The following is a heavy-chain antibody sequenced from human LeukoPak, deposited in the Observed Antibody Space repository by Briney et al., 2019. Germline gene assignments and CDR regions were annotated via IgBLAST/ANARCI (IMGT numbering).Heavy chain of an antibody. D-gene: IGHD5-18*01. J-gene: IGHJ4*02. CDR2: IYSGGTT. CDR1: GFTVSTNC. Sequence: GGSLRLSCAASGFTVSTNCVTWVRQAPGKGLEWVSTIYSGGTTYYADSVMGRFTISRHNSRNTLYLQMNSLRAEDTAIHYCARVDTVMAYYFDLWGQGTLVTVSS. V-gene: IGHV3-53*04. CDR3: ARVDTVMAYYFDL.